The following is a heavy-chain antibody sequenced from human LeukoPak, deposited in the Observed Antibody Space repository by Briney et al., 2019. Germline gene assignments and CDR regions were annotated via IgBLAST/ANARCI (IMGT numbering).Heavy chain of an antibody. CDR1: GDSISSGDYY. V-gene: IGHV4-61*02. CDR2: IYSSGST. CDR3: ASTDTNGGAFDI. D-gene: IGHD2-8*01. Sequence: SQTLSLTCTVSGDSISSGDYYWSWIRQPAGKGLEWIGRIYSSGSTNHNPSLKSRVTISTDTSKNQFSLKLSSVTGADTAVYYCASTDTNGGAFDIWGQGTMVTVSS. J-gene: IGHJ3*02.